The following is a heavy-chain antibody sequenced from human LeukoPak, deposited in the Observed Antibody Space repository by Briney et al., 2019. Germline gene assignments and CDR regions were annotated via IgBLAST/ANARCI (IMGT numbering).Heavy chain of an antibody. V-gene: IGHV1-2*02. CDR1: GFTFTGSY. Sequence: ASVKVSCKASGFTFTGSYMHWVRQAPGQRLEWMGWINAYSGGTNYAQNFQGRVTMTRDTSISTAYMELTRLRSDDTAVYYCARQGAAASFDYWGQGTPVTLSS. CDR3: ARQGAAASFDY. J-gene: IGHJ4*02. D-gene: IGHD6-13*01. CDR2: INAYSGGT.